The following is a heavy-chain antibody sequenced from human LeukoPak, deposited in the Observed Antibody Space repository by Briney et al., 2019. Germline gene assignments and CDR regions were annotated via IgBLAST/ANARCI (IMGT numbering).Heavy chain of an antibody. D-gene: IGHD3-16*01. CDR3: ARHDMIHYYDY. CDR1: GGSISSSSYY. V-gene: IGHV4-39*01. J-gene: IGHJ4*02. CDR2: IYYSGST. Sequence: SETQSLTCTVSGGSISSSSYYWGWIRQPPGKGLEWIGSIYYSGSTYYNPSLKSRVTISVDTSKNQFSLKLSSVTAADTAVYYCARHDMIHYYDYWGQGTLVIVSS.